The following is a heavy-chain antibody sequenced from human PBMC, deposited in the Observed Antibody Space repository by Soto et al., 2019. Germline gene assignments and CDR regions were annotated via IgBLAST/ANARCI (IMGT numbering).Heavy chain of an antibody. J-gene: IGHJ5*02. CDR1: GFTFSSYA. CDR2: ISGSGGST. CDR3: AKYGGIVVVPAANWFDP. V-gene: IGHV3-23*01. Sequence: PGGSLRLSCAASGFTFSSYAMSWVRQAPGKGLEWVSAISGSGGSTYYADSVKGRFTISRDNSKNTLYLQMNSLRAEDTAVYYCAKYGGIVVVPAANWFDPWGQGTLVTVSS. D-gene: IGHD2-2*01.